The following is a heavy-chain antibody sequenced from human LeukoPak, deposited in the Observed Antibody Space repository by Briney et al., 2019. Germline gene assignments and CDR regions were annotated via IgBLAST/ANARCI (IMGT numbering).Heavy chain of an antibody. CDR2: INPNSGGT. J-gene: IGHJ4*02. D-gene: IGHD4-17*01. V-gene: IGHV1-2*02. CDR3: AREDYGDYPFDY. CDR1: GYTFTGYY. Sequence: ASVKVSCKASGYTFTGYYMHWVRQAPGQGLEWMGWINPNSGGTNYAQKLQGRVTMTRDTSISTAYMELSRLRSDDTAVYYCAREDYGDYPFDYWGQGTLVTVSS.